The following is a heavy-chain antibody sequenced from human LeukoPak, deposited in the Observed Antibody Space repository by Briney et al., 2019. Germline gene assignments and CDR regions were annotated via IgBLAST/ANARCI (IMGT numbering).Heavy chain of an antibody. CDR3: ARDNELRYFDWLWDYYYYGMDV. Sequence: GGSLRLSCAASGFTFSSYGMHWVRQAPGKGLEWVAVIWYDGSNKYYADSVKGRFTISRDNSKNTLYLQMNSLRAEDTAVYYCARDNELRYFDWLWDYYYYGMDVWGQGTTVTVSS. D-gene: IGHD3-9*01. V-gene: IGHV3-33*01. CDR1: GFTFSSYG. CDR2: IWYDGSNK. J-gene: IGHJ6*02.